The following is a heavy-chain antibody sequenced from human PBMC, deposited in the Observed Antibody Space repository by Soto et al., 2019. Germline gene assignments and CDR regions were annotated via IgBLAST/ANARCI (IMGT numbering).Heavy chain of an antibody. CDR2: INHSGST. CDR1: GGSFSGYY. CDR3: ARCSGSGTSPDAFDI. J-gene: IGHJ3*02. D-gene: IGHD3-10*01. Sequence: LSLTCAVYGGSFSGYYWSWIRQPPGKGLEWIEEINHSGSTNYNPSLKSRVTISVDTSKNQFSLKLSSVTAADTAVYYCARCSGSGTSPDAFDIWGQGTMVTVSS. V-gene: IGHV4-34*01.